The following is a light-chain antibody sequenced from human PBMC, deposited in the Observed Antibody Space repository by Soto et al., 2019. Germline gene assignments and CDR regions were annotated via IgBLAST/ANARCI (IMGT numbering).Light chain of an antibody. V-gene: IGKV1-5*01. CDR1: QNINTY. J-gene: IGKJ1*01. CDR2: DAS. CDR3: QQYLSDWT. Sequence: DIQMTQSPSALSASVGDRVTITCRASQNINTYLAWSQQKPGKAPKVLISDASSYESGVPSRFSGSGSGTEFTLTISSLQPDDFATYFCQQYLSDWTFGQGTKVDIK.